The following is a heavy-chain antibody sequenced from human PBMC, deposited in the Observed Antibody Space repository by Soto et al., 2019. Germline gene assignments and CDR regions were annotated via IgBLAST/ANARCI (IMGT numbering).Heavy chain of an antibody. CDR2: IFSNDEK. CDR1: GFSLSNARMG. V-gene: IGHV2-26*01. D-gene: IGHD3-3*01. CDR3: VMGGYYGNYYYYYGMDV. J-gene: IGHJ6*02. Sequence: GSGPTLVNPTETLTLTCTVSGFSLSNARMGVSWIRQPPGKALEWLAHIFSNDEKSYSTSLKSRLTISKDTSKSQVVLTMTNMDPVDTATYYCVMGGYYGNYYYYYGMDVWGQGTTVTVSS.